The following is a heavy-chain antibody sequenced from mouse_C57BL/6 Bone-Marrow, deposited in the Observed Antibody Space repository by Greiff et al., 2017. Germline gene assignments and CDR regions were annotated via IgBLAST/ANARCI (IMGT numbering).Heavy chain of an antibody. CDR2: IATEDGDT. J-gene: IGHJ2*01. V-gene: IGHV14-2*01. Sequence: VQLQQFGAELVKPGASVKLSCPASGFNIQDYYMHWVKQRTEQGLEWIGRIATEDGDTKYAPKFQGKATITADTTSNTAYLQLSSLTSEDTAVYCCASLVTTKDFYYWGQGTTLTVSS. CDR1: GFNIQDYY. D-gene: IGHD2-2*01. CDR3: ASLVTTKDFYY.